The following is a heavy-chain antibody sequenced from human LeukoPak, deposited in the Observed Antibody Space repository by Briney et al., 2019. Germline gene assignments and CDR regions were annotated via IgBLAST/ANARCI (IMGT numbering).Heavy chain of an antibody. V-gene: IGHV1-69*05. J-gene: IGHJ4*02. D-gene: IGHD3-22*01. CDR3: ARESYYDSSGPGGGALNYFDY. CDR2: IIPIFGTA. CDR1: GGTFGSYA. Sequence: SVKVSCKASGGTFGSYAISWVRQAPGQGLEWMGRIIPIFGTANYAQKFQGRVTITTDESTSTAYMELSSLRSEDTAVYYCARESYYDSSGPGGGALNYFDYWGQGTLVTVSS.